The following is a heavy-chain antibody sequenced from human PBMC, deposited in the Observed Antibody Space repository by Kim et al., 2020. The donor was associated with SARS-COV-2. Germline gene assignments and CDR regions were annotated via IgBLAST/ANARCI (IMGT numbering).Heavy chain of an antibody. Sequence: GGSLRLSCAASGFTFNMYGMNWVRQAPGKGLEWVASIWYDGINKYYADSVRGRFTISRDNAKNMVFLQMNSLRAEDTAVYYCARRGNDILTDYYRGDDYWGEARSLTVSS. D-gene: IGHD3-9*01. CDR1: GFTFNMYG. V-gene: IGHV3-33*07. CDR3: ARRGNDILTDYYRGDDY. J-gene: IGHJ4*02. CDR2: IWYDGINK.